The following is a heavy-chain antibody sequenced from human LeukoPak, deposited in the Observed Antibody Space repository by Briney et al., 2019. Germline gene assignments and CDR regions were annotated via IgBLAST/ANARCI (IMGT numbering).Heavy chain of an antibody. D-gene: IGHD1-26*01. CDR1: GFTFSSYS. V-gene: IGHV3-21*01. Sequence: GGSLRLSCAASGFTFSSYSMNWVRQAPGKGLEWVSSISSSSSYIYYADSVKGRFTISRDNAKNSLYLQMNSLRAEDTAVYYCAREGRELLGGYFDYWGQGTLVTVSS. CDR2: ISSSSSYI. CDR3: AREGRELLGGYFDY. J-gene: IGHJ4*02.